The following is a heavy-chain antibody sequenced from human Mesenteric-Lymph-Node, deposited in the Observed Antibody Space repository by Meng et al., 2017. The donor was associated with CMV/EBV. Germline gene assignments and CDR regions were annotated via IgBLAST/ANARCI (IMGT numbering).Heavy chain of an antibody. CDR2: INPNSGGT. Sequence: YNFTGYYMHWVRQAPGQGLEWMGRINPNSGGTNYAQKFQGRVTMTRDTSISTAYMELSRLRSDDTAVYYCARGPRLYSSSWYRLDYWGQGTLVTVSS. D-gene: IGHD6-13*01. V-gene: IGHV1-2*06. CDR1: YNFTGYY. J-gene: IGHJ4*02. CDR3: ARGPRLYSSSWYRLDY.